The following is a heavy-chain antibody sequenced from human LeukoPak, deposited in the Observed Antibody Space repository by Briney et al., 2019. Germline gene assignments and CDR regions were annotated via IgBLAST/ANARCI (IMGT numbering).Heavy chain of an antibody. CDR2: IYHSGST. CDR3: ARLGYSYGLFDY. CDR1: GYSISSGYY. Sequence: SETLSLTCAVSGYSISSGYYWGWIRQPPGKGLEWIGSIYHSGSTYYNPSLKSRVTISVDTSKNQFSLKLSSVTAADTAVYYCARLGYSYGLFDYWGQGTLVTVSS. J-gene: IGHJ4*02. D-gene: IGHD5-18*01. V-gene: IGHV4-38-2*01.